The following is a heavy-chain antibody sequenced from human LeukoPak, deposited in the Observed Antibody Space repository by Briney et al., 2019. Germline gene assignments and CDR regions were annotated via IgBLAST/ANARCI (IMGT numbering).Heavy chain of an antibody. CDR1: GFTFSSYA. CDR3: AKHGSGYYSHFDY. CDR2: ISGSGGST. Sequence: PGGSLRLSCAASGFTFSSYAMSWVRQAPGKGLERVSAISGSGGSTYYADSVKGRFTISRDNSKNTLYLQMSSLRAEETAVYYCAKHGSGYYSHFDYWGRGTLVTVSS. D-gene: IGHD3-22*01. J-gene: IGHJ4*02. V-gene: IGHV3-23*01.